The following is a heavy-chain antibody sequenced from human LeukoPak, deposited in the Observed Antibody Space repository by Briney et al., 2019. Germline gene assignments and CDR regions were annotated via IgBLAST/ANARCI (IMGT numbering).Heavy chain of an antibody. CDR3: ATGASKVTTDFANY. CDR2: IDPRDSYT. Sequence: GESLTISCEGSGYSFTNYWISWVRQMPGKGLEWMGGIDPRDSYTKYSPSFEGHVTISVDKSISTAFLQWNSLKASDSAMYYCATGASKVTTDFANYWGQGTQVAVSS. J-gene: IGHJ4*02. D-gene: IGHD4-17*01. V-gene: IGHV5-10-1*01. CDR1: GYSFTNYW.